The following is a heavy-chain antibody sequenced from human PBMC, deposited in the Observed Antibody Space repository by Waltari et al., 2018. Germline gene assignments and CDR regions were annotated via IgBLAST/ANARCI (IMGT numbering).Heavy chain of an antibody. J-gene: IGHJ4*02. CDR2: IDSGGDA. V-gene: IGHV4-61*02. CDR1: GGSINRDPYH. CDR3: ARGDERLARYHFDD. D-gene: IGHD1-1*01. Sequence: QVLLQESGPGLVKPSQTLSRTCTVSGGSINRDPYHWSWIRQPAGKGLEWIGRIDSGGDARYSPSLERRVTMSLDRSKNQFSLKLFSVTAADAAVYYCARGDERLARYHFDDWGQGTQVIVSS.